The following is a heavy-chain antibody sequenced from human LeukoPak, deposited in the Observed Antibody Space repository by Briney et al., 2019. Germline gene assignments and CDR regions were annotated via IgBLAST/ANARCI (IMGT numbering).Heavy chain of an antibody. CDR3: AREGGAVAFDY. CDR2: ISYDGGNK. Sequence: GGSLRLSCEASGFTFSPYAMHWVRQAPGKGLEWVAVISYDGGNKFYTDSVKGRFTISRDNSKNTLSLQMNSLRPEDTAVYYCAREGGAVAFDYWGQGTLVTVSS. D-gene: IGHD6-19*01. V-gene: IGHV3-30-3*01. CDR1: GFTFSPYA. J-gene: IGHJ4*02.